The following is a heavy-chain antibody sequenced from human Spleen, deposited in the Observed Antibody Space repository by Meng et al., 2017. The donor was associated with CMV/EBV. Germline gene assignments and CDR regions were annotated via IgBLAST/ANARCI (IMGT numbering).Heavy chain of an antibody. CDR1: GFTFGDHA. J-gene: IGHJ6*02. CDR2: IRSQAYTGTT. D-gene: IGHD2-15*01. CDR3: TRSQFSVALFYYYHMDV. V-gene: IGHV3-49*04. Sequence: GESLKISCRGSGFTFGDHAMSWVRQAPGKGLEWVGFIRSQAYTGTTEYAASVRGRFTISRDDSKSIVYLQMNSLKIEDTAVYYCTRSQFSVALFYYYHMDVWGQGTTVTVSS.